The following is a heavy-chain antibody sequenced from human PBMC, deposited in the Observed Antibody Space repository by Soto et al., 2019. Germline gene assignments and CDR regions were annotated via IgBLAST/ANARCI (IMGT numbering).Heavy chain of an antibody. CDR3: SRDDQLRFFDY. J-gene: IGHJ4*02. D-gene: IGHD3-3*01. CDR1: GFTFSSSW. V-gene: IGHV3-74*01. CDR2: INSDGGST. Sequence: EVQLVESGGGLVQPGGSLRLSCAASGFTFSSSWMHWVRQAQGKGLVWVSRINSDGGSTNYADYVKGRFTISRENAKNTLYLQKNSLRAEDTAVYYCSRDDQLRFFDYWGQGTLVTVSS.